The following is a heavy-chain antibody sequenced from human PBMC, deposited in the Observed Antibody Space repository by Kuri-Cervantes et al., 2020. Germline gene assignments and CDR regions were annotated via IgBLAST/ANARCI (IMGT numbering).Heavy chain of an antibody. V-gene: IGHV3-23*01. D-gene: IGHD2-21*02. Sequence: GESLKISCVASGFTFSNYGMTWIRQAPGNGLEWVSSISTNGGSTYYADSVKGRFTISRDNAKNSLYLQLNSLTAEDTAVYYCARLSTAVTGIWGQGTLVTVSS. J-gene: IGHJ4*02. CDR2: ISTNGGST. CDR1: GFTFSNYG. CDR3: ARLSTAVTGI.